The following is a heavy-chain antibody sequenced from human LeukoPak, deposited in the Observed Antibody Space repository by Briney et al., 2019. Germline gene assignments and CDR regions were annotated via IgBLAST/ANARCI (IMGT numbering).Heavy chain of an antibody. D-gene: IGHD3-22*01. Sequence: GGSLRLSCAASGFTFSSNYMSWVRQAPGKRLEWVSVIYSGGSTYYADSVKGQFTISRDNSKNTPYLQMNSLRAEDTAVYYCARGYYDSSGYYSFDYWGQGTLVTVSS. CDR2: IYSGGST. J-gene: IGHJ4*02. CDR1: GFTFSSNY. CDR3: ARGYYDSSGYYSFDY. V-gene: IGHV3-53*01.